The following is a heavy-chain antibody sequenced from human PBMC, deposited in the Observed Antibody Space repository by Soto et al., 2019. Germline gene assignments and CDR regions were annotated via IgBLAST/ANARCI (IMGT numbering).Heavy chain of an antibody. Sequence: EVQLVESGGGLVQPGGSLRLSCAASGFTFSVYWMHWVRQAPGKGLVWDSRIDSDGSTTSYADSVKGRFTISRDNAKSTLYLQMNSLRAEDTAVYYCARPGYSNYGPGVDVWGQGTTVTVSS. J-gene: IGHJ6*02. D-gene: IGHD4-4*01. CDR3: ARPGYSNYGPGVDV. CDR1: GFTFSVYW. V-gene: IGHV3-74*01. CDR2: IDSDGSTT.